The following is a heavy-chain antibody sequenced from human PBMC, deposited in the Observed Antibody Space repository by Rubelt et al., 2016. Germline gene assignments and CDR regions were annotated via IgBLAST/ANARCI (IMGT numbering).Heavy chain of an antibody. V-gene: IGHV4-34*01. D-gene: IGHD6-13*01. J-gene: IGHJ4*02. Sequence: QVQLQQWGAGLLKPSETLSLTCAVYGGSFSGYYWSWIRQPPGKGLEWIGEINHSGSTNYNPSLKSRVTISVDTSTNQFSLKLNSVTAADTAVYFCARGWGSRWYYFDYWGQGILVTVSS. CDR3: ARGWGSRWYYFDY. CDR2: INHSGST. CDR1: GGSFSGYY.